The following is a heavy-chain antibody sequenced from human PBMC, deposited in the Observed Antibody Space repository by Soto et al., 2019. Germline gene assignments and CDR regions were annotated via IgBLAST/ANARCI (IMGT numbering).Heavy chain of an antibody. Sequence: QVQLVESGGGAVQPGESLRLSCVASGFDFTYYAMHWVRQAPGKGLESVAVMSSDGSKIHHTDSVKGRFTISRDNSKNTLYLQMISLRKADTAVYFCAKDEGVGGTLGLFDYWGQGTLVSVSS. V-gene: IGHV3-30*18. CDR3: AKDEGVGGTLGLFDY. D-gene: IGHD1-26*01. CDR2: MSSDGSKI. CDR1: GFDFTYYA. J-gene: IGHJ4*02.